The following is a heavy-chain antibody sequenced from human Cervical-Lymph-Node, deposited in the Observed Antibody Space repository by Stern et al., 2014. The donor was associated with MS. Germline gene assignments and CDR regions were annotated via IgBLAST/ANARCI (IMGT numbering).Heavy chain of an antibody. Sequence: QVQLVQSGAEVKKPGSSVNVSCKASGGTFSSSYAITWMRQPPGQGLEWMGRIIPILDLPNYAQKFQGRVTITADTSTSTAYMELSSLRSEDTAVYYCARGVVSNRAAATLHNLFDPWGQGTLVTVSS. V-gene: IGHV1-69*09. J-gene: IGHJ5*02. CDR3: ARGVVSNRAAATLHNLFDP. CDR1: GGTFSSSYA. CDR2: IIPILDLP. D-gene: IGHD2-15*01.